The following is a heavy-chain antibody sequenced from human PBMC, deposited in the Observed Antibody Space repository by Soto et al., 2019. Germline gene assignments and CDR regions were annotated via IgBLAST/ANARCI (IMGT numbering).Heavy chain of an antibody. J-gene: IGHJ6*02. D-gene: IGHD3-3*01. Sequence: PGGSLRLSCAASGFRFDDYNMHWVRQAPGKGLEWVSLITWSGGNTYYADSVKGRFTISRDGTSRSVSLQMTSLKSDDTAVYYCARETLSFGSALDVWGQGTTVTVSS. V-gene: IGHV3-43*01. CDR2: ITWSGGNT. CDR1: GFRFDDYN. CDR3: ARETLSFGSALDV.